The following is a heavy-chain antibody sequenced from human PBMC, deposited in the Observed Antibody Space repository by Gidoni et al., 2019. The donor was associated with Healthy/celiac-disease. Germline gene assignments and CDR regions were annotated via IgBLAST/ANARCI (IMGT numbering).Heavy chain of an antibody. CDR3: ASYSSSWIY. CDR1: GFTFSSYA. V-gene: IGHV3-30-3*01. D-gene: IGHD6-13*01. J-gene: IGHJ4*02. Sequence: QVQLVESGGGVVQPGRSLRRSCAAAGFTFSSYAMHWVRQAPGKGLVLVAVLSYDGSNKYYADSVKGRFTISRDNSKNTLYLQMNSLRAEDTAVYYCASYSSSWIYWGQGTLVTVSS. CDR2: LSYDGSNK.